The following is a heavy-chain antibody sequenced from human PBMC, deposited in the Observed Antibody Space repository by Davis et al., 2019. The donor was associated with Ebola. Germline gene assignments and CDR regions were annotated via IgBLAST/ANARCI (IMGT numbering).Heavy chain of an antibody. CDR3: ARGHYGGTGYFDY. Sequence: SETLSLTCTVSGGSISSYYWSWIRQPPGKGLEWIGYIYYSGSTNYNPSLKSRVTISVDTSKNQFSLKLSSVTAADTAVYYCARGHYGGTGYFDYWGQGTLVTVS. V-gene: IGHV4-59*01. CDR2: IYYSGST. CDR1: GGSISSYY. J-gene: IGHJ4*02. D-gene: IGHD4-23*01.